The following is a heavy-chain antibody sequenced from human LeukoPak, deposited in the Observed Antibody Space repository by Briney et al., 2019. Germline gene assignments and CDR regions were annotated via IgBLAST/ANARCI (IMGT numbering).Heavy chain of an antibody. J-gene: IGHJ4*02. CDR2: ISGSGGST. CDR3: AKDQYSSGYSLALFDY. D-gene: IGHD3-22*01. V-gene: IGHV3-23*01. Sequence: GGSLRLSCAASGFTFSSYAMSWVRQAPGKGLEWVSAISGSGGSTYYADSVKGRFTISRDNSKNTLYLQMNSLRAEDTAVYYCAKDQYSSGYSLALFDYWGQGTLVTVSS. CDR1: GFTFSSYA.